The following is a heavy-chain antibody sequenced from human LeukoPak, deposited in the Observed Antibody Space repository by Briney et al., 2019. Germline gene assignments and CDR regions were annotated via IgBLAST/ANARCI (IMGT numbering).Heavy chain of an antibody. CDR2: IIPILGIA. D-gene: IGHD3-9*01. CDR3: ARHYYDILTGKLYYYYGMDV. J-gene: IGHJ6*02. V-gene: IGHV1-69*04. Sequence: KVSCKASGYTFTSYAISWVRQAPGQGLEWMGRIIPILGIANYAQKFQGRVTITADKSTSTAYMELSSLRSEDTAVYYCARHYYDILTGKLYYYYGMDVWGQGTTVTVSS. CDR1: GYTFTSYA.